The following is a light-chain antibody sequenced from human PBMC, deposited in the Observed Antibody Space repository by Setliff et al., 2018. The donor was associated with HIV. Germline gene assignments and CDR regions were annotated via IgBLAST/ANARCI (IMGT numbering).Light chain of an antibody. Sequence: QSVLTQPASVSGSPGQSIAISCTGTSSNVGAYKYVSWYQQYPGKAPKLMIYEVSNRPSGVSNRFSGSKSGNTASLTISGLQAEDEADYYCSSYTGSSTGWVFGGGTQLTVL. CDR3: SSYTGSSTGWV. CDR1: SSNVGAYKY. V-gene: IGLV2-14*01. CDR2: EVS. J-gene: IGLJ3*02.